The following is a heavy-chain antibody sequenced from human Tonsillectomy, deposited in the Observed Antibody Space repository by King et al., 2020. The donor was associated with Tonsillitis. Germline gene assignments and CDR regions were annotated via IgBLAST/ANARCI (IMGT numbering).Heavy chain of an antibody. CDR2: IYYNGIT. D-gene: IGHD3-16*01. Sequence: LQLQESGPGLVKPSETLPLTCTVSGGSISSRSYYWGWIRQPPGKGPEWIGSIYYNGITYYSPSLKSRVTISVDTSKNQFSLKLNSLTAADTAVYSCARLMLYRHGMDVWGRGTTVTVSS. J-gene: IGHJ6*02. CDR1: GGSISSRSYY. V-gene: IGHV4-39*01. CDR3: ARLMLYRHGMDV.